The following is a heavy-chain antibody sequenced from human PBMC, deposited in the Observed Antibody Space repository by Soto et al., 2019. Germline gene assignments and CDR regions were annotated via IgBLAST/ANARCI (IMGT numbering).Heavy chain of an antibody. D-gene: IGHD6-19*01. CDR2: ISGAGT. J-gene: IGHJ4*02. CDR1: GFTFSSYA. Sequence: GGSLRLSCAASGFTFSSYAVSWVRQAPVKGLEWVSAISGAGTYYADSVKGRFTISRDNSKNTLYLQMNSLRAEDTAVYYCAKYTSGWDFDHWGQGTLVTVSS. V-gene: IGHV3-23*01. CDR3: AKYTSGWDFDH.